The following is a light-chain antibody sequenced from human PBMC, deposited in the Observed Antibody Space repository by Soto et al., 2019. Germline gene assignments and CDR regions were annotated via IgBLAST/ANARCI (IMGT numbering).Light chain of an antibody. V-gene: IGKV3-15*01. CDR3: QQYNNWPRWT. CDR2: GAS. J-gene: IGKJ1*01. Sequence: EIVMTQSPATLSVSPGERATLSCRASQSVSSNLAWYQQKPGQAPRLLIYGASTRATGIPARFSGSGSGTEFTLTISSLQSEDLAVYYCQQYNNWPRWTFDQGTKVEIK. CDR1: QSVSSN.